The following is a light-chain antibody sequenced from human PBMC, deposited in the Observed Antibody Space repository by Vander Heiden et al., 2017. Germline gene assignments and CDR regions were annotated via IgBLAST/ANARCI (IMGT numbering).Light chain of an antibody. CDR1: SSDVGGYNY. CDR2: EVS. V-gene: IGLV2-14*01. Sequence: QSALTQPASVSGSPGQSITISCTGTSSDVGGYNYVSWYQPPPGKAPKLMIYEVSNRPAGVSNRFSGSKSGNTASLTISGLQAEDEADYYCSSYTSSSVGVFGGGTKLTVL. J-gene: IGLJ3*02. CDR3: SSYTSSSVGV.